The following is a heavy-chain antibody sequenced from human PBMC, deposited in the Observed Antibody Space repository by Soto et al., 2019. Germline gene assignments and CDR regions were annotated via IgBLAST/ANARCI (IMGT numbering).Heavy chain of an antibody. J-gene: IGHJ4*02. CDR3: ARDPAAYHIAAAGFDY. Sequence: SQTLSLTSAISGDSVSSNSAAWNCIGQSPSRGLEWLGRTYYRSKWYNDYAVSVKSRITINPDTSKNQFSLQLNSVTPEDTAVYYCARDPAAYHIAAAGFDYWGQGTLVTVSS. D-gene: IGHD6-13*01. CDR1: GDSVSSNSAA. CDR2: TYYRSKWYN. V-gene: IGHV6-1*01.